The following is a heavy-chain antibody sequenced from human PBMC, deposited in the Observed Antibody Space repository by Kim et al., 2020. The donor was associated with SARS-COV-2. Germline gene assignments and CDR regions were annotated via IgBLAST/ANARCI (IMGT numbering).Heavy chain of an antibody. CDR3: ARDGYTMIASPPGFDY. CDR1: GFTFSSYA. Sequence: GGSLRLSCAASGFTFSSYAMHWVRQAPGKGLEWVAVISYDGSNKYYADSVKGRFTISRDNSKNTLYLQMNSLRAEDTAVYYCARDGYTMIASPPGFDYWG. D-gene: IGHD3-22*01. CDR2: ISYDGSNK. V-gene: IGHV3-30*04. J-gene: IGHJ4*01.